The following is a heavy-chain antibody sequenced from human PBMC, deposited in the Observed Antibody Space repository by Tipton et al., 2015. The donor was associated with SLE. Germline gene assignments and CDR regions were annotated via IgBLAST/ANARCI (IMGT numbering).Heavy chain of an antibody. V-gene: IGHV4-61*02. CDR1: GGSISSGSYY. Sequence: TLSLTCTVSGGSISSGSYYWSWIRQPAGKGLEWIGRIYTSGSTNYNPSLKSRVTISVDTSKNQFSLKLNSVTAADTAVYYCARHRFWSGYYYYGMDVWGQGTKVTVSS. CDR2: IYTSGST. J-gene: IGHJ6*02. CDR3: ARHRFWSGYYYYGMDV. D-gene: IGHD3-3*01.